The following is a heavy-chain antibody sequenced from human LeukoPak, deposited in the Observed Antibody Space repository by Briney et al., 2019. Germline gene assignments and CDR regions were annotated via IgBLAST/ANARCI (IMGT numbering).Heavy chain of an antibody. Sequence: GGSLRLSCAASGFTFSSYDMSWVRQAPGKGLEWVSLISGSGGQKDYADSVKGRFTISRDNSRNTLNLQMNSLKAEDTAVYYCAKHVWTSRWFFDYWGQGTLVTVSS. V-gene: IGHV3-23*01. CDR1: GFTFSSYD. CDR2: ISGSGGQK. D-gene: IGHD6-19*01. CDR3: AKHVWTSRWFFDY. J-gene: IGHJ4*02.